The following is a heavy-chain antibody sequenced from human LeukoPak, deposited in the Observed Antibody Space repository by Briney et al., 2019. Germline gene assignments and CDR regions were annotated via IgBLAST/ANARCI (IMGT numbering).Heavy chain of an antibody. CDR2: LSAGSDYI. CDR3: ARGLHDSTGYLGDFFDY. J-gene: IGHJ4*02. V-gene: IGHV3-21*01. D-gene: IGHD3-22*01. CDR1: GFTFSDYA. Sequence: PGGSLRLSCAASGFTFSDYAMSWVRQAPGKGLEWVSYLSAGSDYIYYADSVKGRFTISRDNAKNSLCLQVNSLRADDTAVYFCARGLHDSTGYLGDFFDYWGQGTLVTVSS.